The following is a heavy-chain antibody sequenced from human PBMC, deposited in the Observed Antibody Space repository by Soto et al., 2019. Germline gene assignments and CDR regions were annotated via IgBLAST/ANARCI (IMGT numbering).Heavy chain of an antibody. V-gene: IGHV1-2*02. J-gene: IGHJ6*02. CDR2: INPNSGGT. Sequence: ASVKVSCEASGYTFTGYYMHWVRQAAGQGLEWMGWINPNSGGTNYAQKLQGRVTMTRDTSISTAYMELSRLRSDDTAVYYCAREGYDILTGYYYYYGMDVWGQGTTVTVSS. D-gene: IGHD3-9*01. CDR3: AREGYDILTGYYYYYGMDV. CDR1: GYTFTGYY.